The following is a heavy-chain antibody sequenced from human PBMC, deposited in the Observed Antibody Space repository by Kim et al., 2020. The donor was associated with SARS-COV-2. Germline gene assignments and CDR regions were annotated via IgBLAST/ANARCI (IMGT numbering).Heavy chain of an antibody. CDR3: ARDLDSSSWYDSYYYYGMDV. CDR1: GYTFTSYG. CDR2: ISAYNDNT. Sequence: ASVKVSCKASGYTFTSYGISWVRQAPGQGLEWMGWISAYNDNTNYAQKLQGRVTMTTDTSTSTAYMELRSLRSDDTAVYYCARDLDSSSWYDSYYYYGMDVWGQGTTVTVSS. D-gene: IGHD6-13*01. V-gene: IGHV1-18*04. J-gene: IGHJ6*02.